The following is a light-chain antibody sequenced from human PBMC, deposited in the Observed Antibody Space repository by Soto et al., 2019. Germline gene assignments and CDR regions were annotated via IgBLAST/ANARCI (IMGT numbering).Light chain of an antibody. V-gene: IGKV3-20*01. J-gene: IGKJ3*01. CDR1: QSINSKS. CDR3: QHYGGSFI. Sequence: EIVLTQSPGTLSLSPGEGATVSCRVSQSINSKSLVWYQRKFGQAPRLLIYNTSSRATGIPDRFSGSGSGTDFTLSISRLEPEDFAVYYCQHYGGSFIFGPGNKVDCK. CDR2: NTS.